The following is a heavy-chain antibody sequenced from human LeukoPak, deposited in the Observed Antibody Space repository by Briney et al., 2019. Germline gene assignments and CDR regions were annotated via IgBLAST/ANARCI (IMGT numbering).Heavy chain of an antibody. D-gene: IGHD1-26*01. V-gene: IGHV4-59*01. Sequence: PSETLPHTCTVSGGSISSYYWSWIRQPPGKGLEWIGHTYYTGSTNYNPSLKARVTISVDLSKTQFSLKMNSVPAADTAVYHCAARVVGATNYFDYWDQGNLVTVSS. CDR3: AARVVGATNYFDY. CDR1: GGSISSYY. CDR2: TYYTGST. J-gene: IGHJ4*02.